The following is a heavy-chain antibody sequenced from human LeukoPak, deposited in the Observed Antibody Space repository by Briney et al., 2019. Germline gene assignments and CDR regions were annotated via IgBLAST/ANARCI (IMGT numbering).Heavy chain of an antibody. Sequence: GGSLSLSCAASDFSLSTYAMTWVRQAPGKGLDWVSAINRDGGSTYYPDSVKGRFTMSRDTSKNTLSLQMSSLRVGDTAIYYCARASIVGFWYLDLWGRGTQVTVSS. D-gene: IGHD1-26*01. CDR2: INRDGGST. J-gene: IGHJ2*01. CDR1: DFSLSTYA. CDR3: ARASIVGFWYLDL. V-gene: IGHV3-23*01.